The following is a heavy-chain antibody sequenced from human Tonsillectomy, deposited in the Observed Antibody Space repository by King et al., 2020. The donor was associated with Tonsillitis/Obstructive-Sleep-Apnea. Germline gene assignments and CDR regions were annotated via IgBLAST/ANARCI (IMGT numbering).Heavy chain of an antibody. CDR3: GRDQERPLGPGFFDY. J-gene: IGHJ4*02. CDR2: ISHDRSKK. Sequence: VQLVESGGGVVQPGRSLRLSCVGSGFTLNNYTLQWVRQATGRGLEGVAVISHDRSKKYYTDYVKGIFTISRDNYKYKVYLQMNSMGAEDTAVYYCGRDQERPLGPGFFDYWGQGTLVTVSS. D-gene: IGHD1-1*01. CDR1: GFTLNNYT. V-gene: IGHV3-30*04.